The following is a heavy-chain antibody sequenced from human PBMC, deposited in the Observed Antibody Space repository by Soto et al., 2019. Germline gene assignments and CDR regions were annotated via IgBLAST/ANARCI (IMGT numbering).Heavy chain of an antibody. Sequence: GGSLRLSCAASGFTFSSYAMSWVRQAPGKGLEWVSAISGSGGSTYYADSVKGRFTISRDNSKNTLYLQMNSLRGEDTAVYYCVELGGGRWRTGWFDRWGQGPLVSVSS. CDR1: GFTFSSYA. D-gene: IGHD7-27*01. J-gene: IGHJ5*02. V-gene: IGHV3-23*01. CDR2: ISGSGGST. CDR3: VELGGGRWRTGWFDR.